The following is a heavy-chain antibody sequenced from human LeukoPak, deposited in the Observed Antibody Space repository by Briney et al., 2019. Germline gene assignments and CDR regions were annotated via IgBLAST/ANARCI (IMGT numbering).Heavy chain of an antibody. J-gene: IGHJ4*02. CDR3: ARNTYEGAYFDY. V-gene: IGHV3-48*02. CDR2: ISSSLTTK. Sequence: GGSLRLSCAASGFTFSLYSMNWVRQAPGKGLEWVSYISSSLTTKYYADSVKGRFTISRDNAKNSLYLQMNSLRDEDTAVFYCARNTYEGAYFDYWGQGILVTVSS. CDR1: GFTFSLYS. D-gene: IGHD5-12*01.